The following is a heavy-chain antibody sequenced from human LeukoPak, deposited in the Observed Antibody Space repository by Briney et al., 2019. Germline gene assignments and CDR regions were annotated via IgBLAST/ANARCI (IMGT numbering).Heavy chain of an antibody. V-gene: IGHV3-43*02. CDR2: ISGDGGST. CDR3: AKDEYSSGWYGY. Sequence: GGSLRLSCAASGFTVSSNCMHWVRQAPGKGLEWVSLISGDGGSTYYADSVKGRFTISRDNSKNSLYLQMNSLRTEDTALYYCAKDEYSSGWYGYWGQGTLVTVSS. D-gene: IGHD6-19*01. CDR1: GFTVSSNC. J-gene: IGHJ4*02.